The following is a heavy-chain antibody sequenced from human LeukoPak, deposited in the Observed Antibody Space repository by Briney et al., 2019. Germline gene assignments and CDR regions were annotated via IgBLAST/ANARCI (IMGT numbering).Heavy chain of an antibody. J-gene: IGHJ4*02. CDR1: GGSFSGYY. D-gene: IGHD3-10*01. CDR2: IWNDGSNK. CDR3: ARASGPFDY. Sequence: LSLTCAVYGGSFSGYYWSWIRQAPGKGLEWVAVIWNDGSNKYYADSVKGRFTISRDNSKNTLYLQMNSLRAEDTAVYSCARASGPFDYWGQGTLVTVSS. V-gene: IGHV3-33*08.